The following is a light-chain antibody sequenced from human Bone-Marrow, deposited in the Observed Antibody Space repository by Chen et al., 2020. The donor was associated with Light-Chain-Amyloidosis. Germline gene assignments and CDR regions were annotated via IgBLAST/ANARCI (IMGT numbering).Light chain of an antibody. Sequence: DIQMTQSPSSLSASVGDRVTITCRASQNINTWLAWYQQKPGKAPKLLIYKASSLESGVPSRFSGSGSGTEFTLTTSSLQPDDFGTYHCQQSNTYPWTFGQGTTVDVK. J-gene: IGKJ1*01. CDR1: QNINTW. CDR3: QQSNTYPWT. V-gene: IGKV1-5*03. CDR2: KAS.